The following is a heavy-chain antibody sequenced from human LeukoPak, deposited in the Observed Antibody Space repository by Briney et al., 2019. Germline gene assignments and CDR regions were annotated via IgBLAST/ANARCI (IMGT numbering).Heavy chain of an antibody. V-gene: IGHV1-69*15. CDR3: ARDLYNYVWGSYRPSDY. CDR2: IIPIFGTA. Sequence: ASVKVSCKASGGTFSSYAISWVRQAPGQGLEWMGRIIPIFGTANYAQKFQGRVTITADESTSTAYMELSSLRSEDTAVYYCARDLYNYVWGSYRPSDYWGQGTLVTVSS. D-gene: IGHD3-16*02. J-gene: IGHJ4*02. CDR1: GGTFSSYA.